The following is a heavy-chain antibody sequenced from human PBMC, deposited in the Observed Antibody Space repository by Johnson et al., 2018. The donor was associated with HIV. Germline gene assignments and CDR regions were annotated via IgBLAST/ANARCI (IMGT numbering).Heavy chain of an antibody. Sequence: VQLVESWGGLVQPGGSLRLSCAASGFTFSSYDMHWVRQATGKGLEWVSAIGTAGDTYYPGSVKGRFTISRENAKNSLYLQMNSLRAGDTAVYYCARGGAAAGGAFDIWGQGTMVTVSS. CDR1: GFTFSSYD. CDR2: IGTAGDT. D-gene: IGHD6-13*01. J-gene: IGHJ3*02. CDR3: ARGGAAAGGAFDI. V-gene: IGHV3-13*01.